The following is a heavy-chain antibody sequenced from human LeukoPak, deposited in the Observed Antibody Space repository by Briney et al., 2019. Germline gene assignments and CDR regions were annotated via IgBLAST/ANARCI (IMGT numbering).Heavy chain of an antibody. CDR2: IQRDGSEK. CDR1: GFTFSSYW. D-gene: IGHD6-19*01. J-gene: IGHJ4*02. CDR3: ARQGYSSGK. Sequence: PGGSLRLSCAASGFTFSSYWMNWLRQAPGKGLEWVASIQRDGSEKYYVESVKGRFTISRDNAKNSLYLQMNSLRAEDTAVYYCARQGYSSGKWGQGTLVTVSS. V-gene: IGHV3-7*01.